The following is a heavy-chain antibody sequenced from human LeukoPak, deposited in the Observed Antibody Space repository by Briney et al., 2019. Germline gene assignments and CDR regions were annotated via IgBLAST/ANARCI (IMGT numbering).Heavy chain of an antibody. CDR2: ISGSGYTT. J-gene: IGHJ4*02. D-gene: IGHD2-2*01. CDR3: AKSGPYCGSTTCNYFDY. V-gene: IGHV3-23*01. Sequence: GGSLRLSCAASGFTFSNFALTWVRQAPGKGLEWVSSISGSGYTTHYADSVKGRFTISRDNSKNALFLQVNSLRAEDTAVYYCAKSGPYCGSTTCNYFDYWGQGTLVTVSS. CDR1: GFTFSNFA.